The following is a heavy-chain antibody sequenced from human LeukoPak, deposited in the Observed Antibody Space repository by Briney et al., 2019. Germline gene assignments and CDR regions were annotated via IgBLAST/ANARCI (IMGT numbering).Heavy chain of an antibody. CDR3: ARVQGFVTRPAFDI. V-gene: IGHV5-51*01. CDR1: GYLFTSYW. D-gene: IGHD4-23*01. CDR2: IYPGDSDT. Sequence: GESLQISCKGSGYLFTSYWIGCVRQLPGKGLEWMGIIYPGDSDTRYSPSFQGQVTISADKSISTAYLQWSSLKASDTAMYYCARVQGFVTRPAFDIWGQGTMVTVSS. J-gene: IGHJ3*02.